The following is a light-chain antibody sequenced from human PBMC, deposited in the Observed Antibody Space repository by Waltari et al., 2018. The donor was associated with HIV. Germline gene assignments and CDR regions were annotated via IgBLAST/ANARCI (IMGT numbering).Light chain of an antibody. Sequence: DIVMTQSPDSLAVSLGERATINCKSSRSVLYDSNNKNYLAWYQQKPGQPPKLLIYWASTRESGVPDRFSGSGSGTDFTLTISSLQAEDVAVYYCQQYFTATLTFGPGTKVDIK. CDR3: QQYFTATLT. CDR2: WAS. J-gene: IGKJ3*01. V-gene: IGKV4-1*01. CDR1: RSVLYDSNNKNY.